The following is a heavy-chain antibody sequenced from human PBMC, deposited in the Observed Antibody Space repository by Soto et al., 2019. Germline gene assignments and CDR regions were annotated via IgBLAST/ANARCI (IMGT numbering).Heavy chain of an antibody. CDR2: ISYDGSNK. CDR3: ARARGLAAAPDY. CDR1: GFTFSSYA. V-gene: IGHV3-30-3*01. D-gene: IGHD6-13*01. J-gene: IGHJ4*02. Sequence: HPGGSLRLSCAASGFTFSSYAMHWVRQAPGKGLEWVAVISYDGSNKYYADSVKGRFTISRDNSKNTLYLQMNSLRAEDTAVYYCARARGLAAAPDYWGQGTLVTVSS.